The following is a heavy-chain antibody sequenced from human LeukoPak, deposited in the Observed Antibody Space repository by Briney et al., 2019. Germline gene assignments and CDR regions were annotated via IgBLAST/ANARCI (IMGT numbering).Heavy chain of an antibody. CDR1: GFTFSSFA. V-gene: IGHV3-23*01. CDR2: ISGSGDST. Sequence: GGSLRLSCAASGFTFSSFAMSWVRQAPGKGLEWVSVISGSGDSTYYADSVKGRFTISRDNSKNTLHLQMDSLRVEDTAVYYCAKESPDSDYWGQGTLVTVSS. J-gene: IGHJ4*02. CDR3: AKESPDSDY.